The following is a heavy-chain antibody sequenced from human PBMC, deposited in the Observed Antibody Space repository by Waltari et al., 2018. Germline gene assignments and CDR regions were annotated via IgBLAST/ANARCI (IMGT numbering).Heavy chain of an antibody. CDR3: ARDYCDRRNCHGMDV. J-gene: IGHJ6*02. D-gene: IGHD3-22*01. Sequence: QVQLVESGGGVVQPGKSLRLSSAAPEFTFSSYAMNWVRQAPGKGLEWVAVISYNERNIYYVDSVKGRFTISRDNSKKMLYLQMNSLRAEDTAVYYCARDYCDRRNCHGMDVWGQGTTVTVSS. CDR2: ISYNERNI. CDR1: EFTFSSYA. V-gene: IGHV3-30*04.